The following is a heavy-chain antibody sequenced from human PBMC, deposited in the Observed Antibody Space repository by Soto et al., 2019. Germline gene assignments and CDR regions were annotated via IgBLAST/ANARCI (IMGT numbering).Heavy chain of an antibody. V-gene: IGHV3-30*18. CDR2: ISYDGSNK. Sequence: GGSLRLSCAASGFTFSSYGMHWVRQAPGKGLEWVAVISYDGSNKYYADSVKGRFTISRDNSKNTLYLQMNSLRAEDTAVYYCAKDLEMATTPHYFDYWGQGTLVTVSS. J-gene: IGHJ4*02. CDR1: GFTFSSYG. D-gene: IGHD5-12*01. CDR3: AKDLEMATTPHYFDY.